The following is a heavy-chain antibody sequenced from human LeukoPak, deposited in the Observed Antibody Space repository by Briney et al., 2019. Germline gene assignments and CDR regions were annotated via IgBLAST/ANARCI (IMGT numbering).Heavy chain of an antibody. V-gene: IGHV1-46*01. CDR3: ARDQEGFDY. J-gene: IGHJ4*02. CDR2: IYPRDGST. CDR1: GYTFTSNY. Sequence: ASVKVSCKASGYTFTSNYIHWVRQAPGQVLEWMGMIYPRDGSTSYAQKFQGRDTVTRDTSTSTVHMELSGLRSEDTAVYYCARDQEGFDYWGQGTLVTVSS.